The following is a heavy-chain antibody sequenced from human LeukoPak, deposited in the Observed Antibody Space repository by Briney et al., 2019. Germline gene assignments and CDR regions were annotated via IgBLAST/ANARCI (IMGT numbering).Heavy chain of an antibody. CDR2: ISWNSGSI. D-gene: IGHD1-26*01. CDR3: ARVGPVGATKFSAFDI. V-gene: IGHV3-9*01. Sequence: GRSLRLSCAASGFTFDDYAMHWVRQAPGKGLEWVSGISWNSGSIGYVDSVKGRFTISRDNVKNSLNLQMNSLRAEDTAVYYCARVGPVGATKFSAFDIWGQGTMVTVSS. J-gene: IGHJ3*02. CDR1: GFTFDDYA.